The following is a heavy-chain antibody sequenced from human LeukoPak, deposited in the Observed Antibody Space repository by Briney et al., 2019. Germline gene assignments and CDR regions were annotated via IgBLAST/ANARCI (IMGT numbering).Heavy chain of an antibody. CDR3: ARLRLHAFDI. CDR2: IYTSGST. Sequence: SETLSLTCTVSGGSISSGSYYWSWIRQPAGQGLEWVGRIYTSGSTNYNPSLKSRVTISVDTSKNQFSLKLSSVTAADTAVYYCARLRLHAFDIWGQGTMVTVSS. V-gene: IGHV4-61*02. CDR1: GGSISSGSYY. J-gene: IGHJ3*02.